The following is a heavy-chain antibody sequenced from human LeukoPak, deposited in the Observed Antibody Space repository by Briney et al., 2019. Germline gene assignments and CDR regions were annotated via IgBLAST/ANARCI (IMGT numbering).Heavy chain of an antibody. D-gene: IGHD6-19*01. CDR2: ISWNSGSI. Sequence: PGGSLRLSCAASGFTFDDYAMHWVRQAPGKGLEWVSGISWNSGSIGYADSVKGRFTISRDNAKNSLYLQMNSLRAEDMALYYCAKDASYSSGIFDIWGQGTMVTVSS. CDR3: AKDASYSSGIFDI. CDR1: GFTFDDYA. V-gene: IGHV3-9*03. J-gene: IGHJ3*02.